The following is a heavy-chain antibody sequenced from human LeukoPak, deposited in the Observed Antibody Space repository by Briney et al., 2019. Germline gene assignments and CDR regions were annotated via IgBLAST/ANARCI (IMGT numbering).Heavy chain of an antibody. CDR2: IYYSGST. CDR3: ARGPRYSYGETPEFDY. J-gene: IGHJ4*02. V-gene: IGHV4-59*01. Sequence: SETLSLTCTVSGGSISSYYWSWIRQPPGKGLEWIGYIYYSGSTNYNPSLKSRVTISVDTSKNQFSLKLSSVTAADTAVYYCARGPRYSYGETPEFDYWGQGTLVTVSS. D-gene: IGHD5-18*01. CDR1: GGSISSYY.